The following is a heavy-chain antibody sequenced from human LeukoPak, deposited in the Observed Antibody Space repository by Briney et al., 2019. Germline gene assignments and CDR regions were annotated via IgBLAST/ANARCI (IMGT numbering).Heavy chain of an antibody. CDR3: ARQKSGVAVAGPGDH. V-gene: IGHV3-7*01. Sequence: GGPLRLSCAASGFAFSTYWMKWVRQAPGKGLEWVASIKDDGSANYYVDSVKGRFTISRDNAKNSLYLRMNSLRVEDTAVYYCARQKSGVAVAGPGDHWGQGTLVTVSS. D-gene: IGHD6-19*01. CDR2: IKDDGSAN. J-gene: IGHJ4*02. CDR1: GFAFSTYW.